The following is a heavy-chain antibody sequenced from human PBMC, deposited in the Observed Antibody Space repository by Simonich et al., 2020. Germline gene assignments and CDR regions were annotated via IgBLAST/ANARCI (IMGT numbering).Heavy chain of an antibody. CDR1: GFTFSSYE. D-gene: IGHD4-17*01. CDR2: IRRSGNTI. Sequence: EVQLVESGGGLVQPGGSLRLSCAASGFTFSSYEMNWVRQAPGKGLGWVFYIRRSGNTIYYADSGKGRFTISRDNAKNSLYLQMNSLRAEDTAVYCCARHYYGDYYFDYWGQGTLVTVSS. J-gene: IGHJ4*02. CDR3: ARHYYGDYYFDY. V-gene: IGHV3-48*03.